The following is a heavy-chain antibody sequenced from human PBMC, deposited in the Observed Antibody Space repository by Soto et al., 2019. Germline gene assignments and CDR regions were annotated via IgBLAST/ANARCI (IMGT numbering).Heavy chain of an antibody. D-gene: IGHD1-1*01. V-gene: IGHV4-59*08. CDR2: YGGRT. CDR1: GVSISGSY. Sequence: PSETLSLTCNVSGVSISGSYWIWIRQPPGKGLKWIGYYGGRTNYNPSLKSRVTISVDTAKNQFSLKLSSVTAADTAVYYCARRYGYSFDYWGQGTLVTVSS. J-gene: IGHJ4*02. CDR3: ARRYGYSFDY.